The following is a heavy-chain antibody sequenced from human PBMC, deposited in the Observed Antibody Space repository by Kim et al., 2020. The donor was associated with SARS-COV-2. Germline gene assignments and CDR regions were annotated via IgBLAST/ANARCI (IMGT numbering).Heavy chain of an antibody. D-gene: IGHD4-17*01. V-gene: IGHV3-53*04. CDR2: IYSGDYA. CDR3: ARVRREYGDYVFAFDL. CDR1: GFTVRSNY. J-gene: IGHJ3*01. Sequence: GGSLRLSCAASGFTVRSNYMGWVRQAPGKGLEWVSLIYSGDYASYGDSVKGRFTISRHNSKNTVYLQMNRLRTEDTAVYYCARVRREYGDYVFAFDLWGQGTVVTVSS.